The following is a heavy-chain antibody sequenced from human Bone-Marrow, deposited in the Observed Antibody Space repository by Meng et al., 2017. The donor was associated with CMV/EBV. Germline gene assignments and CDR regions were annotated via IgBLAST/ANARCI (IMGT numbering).Heavy chain of an antibody. V-gene: IGHV3-53*01. Sequence: GESLKISCAASGFTVSSNYMSWVRQAPGKGLEWVSVIYSGGSTYYADSVKGRFTISRDNSKNTLYLQMNSLRAEDTAVYYCARAPCRVGVCYMYGYYYGMDVWDQGTTVTVSS. D-gene: IGHD2-8*01. CDR3: ARAPCRVGVCYMYGYYYGMDV. CDR1: GFTVSSNY. CDR2: IYSGGST. J-gene: IGHJ6*02.